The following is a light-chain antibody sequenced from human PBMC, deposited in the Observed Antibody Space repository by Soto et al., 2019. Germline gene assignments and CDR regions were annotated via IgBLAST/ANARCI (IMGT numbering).Light chain of an antibody. V-gene: IGLV2-11*01. J-gene: IGLJ1*01. CDR2: DVK. Sequence: QSVLTQPRSVSASPGQSVTISCTGTSSDVGGYNYVSWYQQHPGRAPRVIIYDVKTRPSGVPDRFSGSKSGNTASLTISELQAEDEADYYCCSYAGDYTFVFGTGTKLTVL. CDR1: SSDVGGYNY. CDR3: CSYAGDYTFV.